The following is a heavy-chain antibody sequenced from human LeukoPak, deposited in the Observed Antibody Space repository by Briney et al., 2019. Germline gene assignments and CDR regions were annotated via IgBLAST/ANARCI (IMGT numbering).Heavy chain of an antibody. Sequence: SETLSLTCTVSGGSISSYYWSWIRQPPGKGLEWIGYIYYSGSTNYNPSLKSRVTISVDTSKNQFSLKLSSVTAADTAVYYCARDRLRWYSSSWYIYYYYYMDVWGKGTTVTVSS. V-gene: IGHV4-59*01. CDR2: IYYSGST. J-gene: IGHJ6*03. CDR1: GGSISSYY. CDR3: ARDRLRWYSSSWYIYYYYYMDV. D-gene: IGHD6-13*01.